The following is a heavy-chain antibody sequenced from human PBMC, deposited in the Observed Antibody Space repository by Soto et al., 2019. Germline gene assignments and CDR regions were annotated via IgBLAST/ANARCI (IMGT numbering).Heavy chain of an antibody. D-gene: IGHD6-6*01. Sequence: QVQLQESGPGLVKPSQTLSLTCTVSGASISSGDHYWSWIRQPPGKGLEWIGYNYYSGTTYSRPSLQSRVTISVDTSKNQLSLKLNSVTAADTAVYYCARGAYSDSSSYFDYWGQDTLVPVSS. CDR2: NYYSGTT. CDR3: ARGAYSDSSSYFDY. V-gene: IGHV4-30-4*01. CDR1: GASISSGDHY. J-gene: IGHJ4*02.